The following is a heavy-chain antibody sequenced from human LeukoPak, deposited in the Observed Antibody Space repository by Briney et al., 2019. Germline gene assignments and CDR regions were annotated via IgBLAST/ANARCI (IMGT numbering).Heavy chain of an antibody. CDR2: IYLYGTT. CDR1: IGSISSSKW. CDR3: AREPMTSLSRFDY. D-gene: IGHD3-22*01. J-gene: IGHJ4*02. Sequence: KPSETLSLTCSVSIGSISSSKWWSWVRQSPVKGLEWIGEIYLYGTTNYNPSFTSRVTMSVDRSRNQFSLKLTSVTAADTAVYYCAREPMTSLSRFDYWGQGTLVTVSS. V-gene: IGHV4-4*02.